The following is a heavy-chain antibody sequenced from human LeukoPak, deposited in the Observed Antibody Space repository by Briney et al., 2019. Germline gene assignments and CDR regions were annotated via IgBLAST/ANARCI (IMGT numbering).Heavy chain of an antibody. D-gene: IGHD3-22*01. Sequence: PSETLSLTCTVSGGSISNSFYYWGWIRQPPGKGLEWIGSINYSGSTYYNPSLKSRVTISVDTSKNQFSLKLSSVTAADTAVYYCARDRDYYDSSGYYSRIDAFDIWGQGTMVTVSS. V-gene: IGHV4-39*07. CDR1: GGSISNSFYY. CDR2: INYSGST. CDR3: ARDRDYYDSSGYYSRIDAFDI. J-gene: IGHJ3*02.